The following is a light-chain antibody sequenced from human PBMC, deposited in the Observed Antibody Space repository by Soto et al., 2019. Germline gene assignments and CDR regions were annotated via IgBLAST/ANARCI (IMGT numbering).Light chain of an antibody. V-gene: IGLV2-11*01. Sequence: QSVLTQPRSVSGSPGQSVTISCTGTSSDVGGYNFVSWYQHHPGRAPKLIIHDVNKRPSGVPDRFSGSKSGNTASLTISGLQAEDEADYYCCSYAGTYTRGLFGGGTKLTVL. CDR3: CSYAGTYTRGL. CDR1: SSDVGGYNF. J-gene: IGLJ3*02. CDR2: DVN.